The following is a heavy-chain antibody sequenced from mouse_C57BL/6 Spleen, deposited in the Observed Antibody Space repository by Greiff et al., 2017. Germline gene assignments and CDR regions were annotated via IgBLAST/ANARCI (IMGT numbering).Heavy chain of an antibody. D-gene: IGHD3-2*01. CDR1: GYAFSSYW. V-gene: IGHV1-80*01. CDR2: IYPGDGDT. J-gene: IGHJ4*01. CDR3: ARRIDRDAMDY. Sequence: QVQLQQSGAELVKPGASVKISCKASGYAFSSYWMNWVKQRPGKGLEWIGQIYPGDGDTNYNGKFKGKATLTADKSSSPAYMQLSSLTSEDSAVYFCARRIDRDAMDYRGQGTSVTVSS.